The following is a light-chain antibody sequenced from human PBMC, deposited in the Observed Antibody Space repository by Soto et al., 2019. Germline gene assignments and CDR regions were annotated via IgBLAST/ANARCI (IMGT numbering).Light chain of an antibody. Sequence: DIQMTQSPSTLSASVGDRVISTCRASQSPSTWLARYQQKPGKAPTLLIYAASTLQSGVPSRFSGSGFGTDFTPTISSLQAEDFTSYYCQQLRSYPSTFGGGTKVDIK. CDR2: AAS. CDR1: QSPSTW. CDR3: QQLRSYPST. V-gene: IGKV1-5*01. J-gene: IGKJ4*01.